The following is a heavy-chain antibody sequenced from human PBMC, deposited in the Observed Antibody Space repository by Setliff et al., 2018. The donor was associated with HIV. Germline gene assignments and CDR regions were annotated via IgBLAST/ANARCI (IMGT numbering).Heavy chain of an antibody. CDR1: GGSIDSYY. CDR2: IHFSGTT. CDR3: ARQNRGGRTVMTRGAFDN. Sequence: PSETLSLTCSVSGGSIDSYYWGWIRQPPGKGLEWIGNIHFSGTTNYNPSLKSRVTMSADTSKNQFSLELRSVTATDTAVYYCARQNRGGRTVMTRGAFDNWGQGTLVTVS. J-gene: IGHJ4*02. D-gene: IGHD4-17*01. V-gene: IGHV4-59*08.